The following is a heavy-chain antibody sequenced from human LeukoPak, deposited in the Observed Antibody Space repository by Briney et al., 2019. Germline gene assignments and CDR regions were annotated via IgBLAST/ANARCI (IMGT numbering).Heavy chain of an antibody. CDR1: GYTFTGYY. CDR3: ARDSIVVVTAMNYYYGMDV. D-gene: IGHD2-21*02. CDR2: INPNSGGT. J-gene: IGHJ6*02. V-gene: IGHV1-2*04. Sequence: ASVKVSCKASGYTFTGYYMHWVRQAPGQGLEWMGWINPNSGGTNYAQKFQGWVTMTRDTSISTAYMELSRLRSDDTAVYYCARDSIVVVTAMNYYYGMDVWGQGTTVTVSS.